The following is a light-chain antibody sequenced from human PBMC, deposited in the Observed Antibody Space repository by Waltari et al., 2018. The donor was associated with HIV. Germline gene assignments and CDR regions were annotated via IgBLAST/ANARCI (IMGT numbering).Light chain of an antibody. V-gene: IGLV6-57*01. CDR3: QSYDRNNQV. J-gene: IGLJ3*02. Sequence: FMLTQPHSVSEYPGKTVTISCTRTSGSIASNYVQWYQRRQGGSPPPVTYEDNRRPSGCRVQFSVSIDSSSNAAALTISGLRTEDEADYYCQSYDRNNQVFGGGTKLTVL. CDR1: SGSIASNY. CDR2: EDN.